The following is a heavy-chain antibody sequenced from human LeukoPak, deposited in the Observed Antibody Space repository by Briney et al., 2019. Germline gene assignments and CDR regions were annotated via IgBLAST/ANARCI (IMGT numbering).Heavy chain of an antibody. CDR1: GFSFSTYG. CDR3: VKDKGFYYESSGHRYYLDY. D-gene: IGHD3-22*01. J-gene: IGHJ4*02. V-gene: IGHV3-30*18. Sequence: GRSLRHSCGVSGFSFSTYGMHWLRQAPGKGLEWVAFISYDVSNKYYADSVRGRFTISRDNSKSTLYLQMNSLRAEDTAVYYCVKDKGFYYESSGHRYYLDYWGQGTVVTVSS. CDR2: ISYDVSNK.